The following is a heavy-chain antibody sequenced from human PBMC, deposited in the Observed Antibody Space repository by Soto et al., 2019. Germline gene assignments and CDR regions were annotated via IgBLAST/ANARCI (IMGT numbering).Heavy chain of an antibody. D-gene: IGHD3-22*01. CDR3: ARDYRYYDSSGYYNYGMDV. CDR2: INPNSGGT. Sequence: ASVKVSCKASGYTFTGYYMHWVRQAPGQGLEWMGWINPNSGGTNYAQKFQGWVTMTRDTSISTAYMELSRLRSDDTAVYYCARDYRYYDSSGYYNYGMDVWGQGTTVTVSS. V-gene: IGHV1-2*04. J-gene: IGHJ6*02. CDR1: GYTFTGYY.